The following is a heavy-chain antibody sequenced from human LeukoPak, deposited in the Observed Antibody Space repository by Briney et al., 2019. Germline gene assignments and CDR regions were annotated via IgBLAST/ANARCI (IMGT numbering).Heavy chain of an antibody. CDR1: RGTFSNYA. V-gene: IGHV1-69*06. J-gene: IGHJ5*02. Sequence: SVKVSCKASRGTFSNYAISWVRQAPGQGLEWMGGIIPIFGTANYAQKFQDRVTITADKSTSTAYMELSSLRSEDTAVYYCARAEYYYGSGSKRHKGGWFDPWGQGTLVTVSS. CDR3: ARAEYYYGSGSKRHKGGWFDP. CDR2: IIPIFGTA. D-gene: IGHD3-10*01.